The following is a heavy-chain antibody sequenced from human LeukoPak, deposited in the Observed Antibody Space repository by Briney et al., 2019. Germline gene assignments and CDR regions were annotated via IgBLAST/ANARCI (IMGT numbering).Heavy chain of an antibody. V-gene: IGHV3-48*02. CDR2: ISSSTSTI. J-gene: IGHJ4*02. CDR3: ARDDFWSGSRGTFDY. Sequence: GGSLRLSCAASGFTFSDYYMNWVRQAPGKGLEWVSYISSSTSTIYYADSVKGRFTISRDNAKNSLYLQMNSLRDEDTAVYFCARDDFWSGSRGTFDYWGQGTLVTVSS. CDR1: GFTFSDYY. D-gene: IGHD3-3*01.